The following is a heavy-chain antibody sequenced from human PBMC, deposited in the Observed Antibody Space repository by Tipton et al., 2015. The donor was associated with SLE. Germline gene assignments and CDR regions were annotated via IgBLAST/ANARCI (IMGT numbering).Heavy chain of an antibody. CDR2: ITWNSGTI. V-gene: IGHV3-9*01. Sequence: RSLRLSCQTSGFTFDNYSMHWVRQIQGKGLEWVSGITWNSGTINYADSVRGRFTISRDNDKNSVYLHMNRLRPEDTALYYCAKDRGASIVGYFDLWGRGTLVTVSS. J-gene: IGHJ2*01. D-gene: IGHD3-3*01. CDR1: GFTFDNYS. CDR3: AKDRGASIVGYFDL.